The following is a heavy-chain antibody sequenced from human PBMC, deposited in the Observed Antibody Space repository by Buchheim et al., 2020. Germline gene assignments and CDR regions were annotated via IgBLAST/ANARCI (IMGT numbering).Heavy chain of an antibody. D-gene: IGHD3-22*01. CDR1: GGSISSGDYY. V-gene: IGHV4-30-4*01. CDR2: IYYSGST. Sequence: QVQLQESGPGLVKPSQTLSLTCTVSGGSISSGDYYWSWIRQPPGKGLEWIGYIYYSGSTYYNPSLKSRVTISVDTSNNPFSLKLSSVTAADTAVYYCASSPWGITMIPFTYFDYWGQGTL. J-gene: IGHJ4*02. CDR3: ASSPWGITMIPFTYFDY.